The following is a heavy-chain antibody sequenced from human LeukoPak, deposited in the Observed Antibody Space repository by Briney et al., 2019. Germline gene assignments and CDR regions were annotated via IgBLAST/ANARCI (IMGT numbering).Heavy chain of an antibody. CDR2: ISSSSSYI. J-gene: IGHJ6*02. V-gene: IGHV3-21*01. CDR3: ARDLGGHNYYYYGMDV. CDR1: GFTFSSYS. D-gene: IGHD2-21*01. Sequence: GGSLRLSCAASGFTFSSYSMNWVRQAPGKGLEWVSSISSSSSYIYYADPVKGRFTISRDNAKNSLYLQMNSLRAEDTAVYYCARDLGGHNYYYYGMDVWGQGTTVTVSS.